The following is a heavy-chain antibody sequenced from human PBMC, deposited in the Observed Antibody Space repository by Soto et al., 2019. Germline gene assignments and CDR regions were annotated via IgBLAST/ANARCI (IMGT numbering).Heavy chain of an antibody. CDR3: AGLIRMGYNSPPEY. J-gene: IGHJ4*02. V-gene: IGHV1-69*13. Sequence: SVNVSCKASGGTVGTYAINWVRQAPGEGLEWVGGIVPTFGTENNAQKFQGRVTITADESTSTAYMESSSLRSEETAVYYCAGLIRMGYNSPPEYWGKGSLV. CDR2: IVPTFGTE. CDR1: GGTVGTYA. D-gene: IGHD3-3*01.